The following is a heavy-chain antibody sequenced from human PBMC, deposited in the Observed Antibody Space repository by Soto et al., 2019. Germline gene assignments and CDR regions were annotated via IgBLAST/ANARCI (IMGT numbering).Heavy chain of an antibody. CDR3: GKDREELAGSEFDF. D-gene: IGHD3-10*01. J-gene: IGHJ4*02. V-gene: IGHV3-23*01. CDR2: ISGSGRSS. Sequence: PGGSLRLSCAASGFTFSSYAMSWVRQAPGKGLEWVSAISGSGRSSFYADSVKGRFTISRDNSKNTLYVQMNSLRAEDTAVYYCGKDREELAGSEFDFWGQGTLVTSPQ. CDR1: GFTFSSYA.